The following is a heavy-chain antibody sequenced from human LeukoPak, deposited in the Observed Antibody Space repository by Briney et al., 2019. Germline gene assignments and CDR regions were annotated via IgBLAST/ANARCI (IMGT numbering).Heavy chain of an antibody. Sequence: GASAKVSCKVSGHSLRYFSIHWVRQAPGKGLEWMGGYDPEEGGIIYAQKFLDRVTMTEDTSTSTAYMEVSSLRSDDTAVYFCAGDRGITVTKDFDYWGQGTQVTVSS. J-gene: IGHJ4*02. CDR3: AGDRGITVTKDFDY. CDR1: GHSLRYFS. D-gene: IGHD4-17*01. V-gene: IGHV1-24*01. CDR2: YDPEEGGI.